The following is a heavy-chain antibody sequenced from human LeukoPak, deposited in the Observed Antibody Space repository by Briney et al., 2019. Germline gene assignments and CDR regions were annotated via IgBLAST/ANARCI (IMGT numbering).Heavy chain of an antibody. CDR1: GGTSSSYA. D-gene: IGHD3-16*01. CDR3: ARDLYDYDNGFDS. V-gene: IGHV1-69*05. Sequence: EASVKVSCKASGGTSSSYAISRVRQAPGQGLEWMGGIIPIFGTANYAQKFQGRVTITTDESTSTAYMELTRLRSEDTAVYYCARDLYDYDNGFDSWGQGTLVTVSS. J-gene: IGHJ4*02. CDR2: IIPIFGTA.